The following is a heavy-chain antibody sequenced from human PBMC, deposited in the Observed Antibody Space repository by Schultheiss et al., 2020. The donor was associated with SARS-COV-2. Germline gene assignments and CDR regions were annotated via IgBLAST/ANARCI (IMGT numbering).Heavy chain of an antibody. CDR1: GFTFSSYA. Sequence: GGSLRLSCAASGFTFSSYAMHWVRQAPGKGLEYVSAISSNGGSTYYANSVKGRFTISRDNAKNSLYLQMNSLRAEDTAVYYCARGSGCSSTSCYDYYYYYMDVWGKGTTVTVSS. D-gene: IGHD2-2*01. V-gene: IGHV3-64*01. J-gene: IGHJ6*03. CDR2: ISSNGGST. CDR3: ARGSGCSSTSCYDYYYYYMDV.